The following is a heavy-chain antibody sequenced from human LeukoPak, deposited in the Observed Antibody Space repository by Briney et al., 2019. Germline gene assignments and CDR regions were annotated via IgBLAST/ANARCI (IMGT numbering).Heavy chain of an antibody. Sequence: EASVKVSCKASGYTFTSYGISWVRQAPGQGLEWMGWISAYNGNTNYAQKLQGRVTMTTDTSTSTAYMELRSLRSDDTAVYYCAREPAPYYYYYYGMDVWGQGTTVTVSS. CDR3: AREPAPYYYYYYGMDV. CDR2: ISAYNGNT. J-gene: IGHJ6*02. V-gene: IGHV1-18*01. CDR1: GYTFTSYG.